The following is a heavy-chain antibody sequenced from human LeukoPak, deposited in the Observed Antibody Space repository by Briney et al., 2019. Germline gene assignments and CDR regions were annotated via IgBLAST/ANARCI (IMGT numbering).Heavy chain of an antibody. D-gene: IGHD6-19*01. CDR2: INADGSST. V-gene: IGHV3-74*01. J-gene: IGHJ4*02. CDR3: ASTGIAVAGEKYYFDY. CDR1: GFTFSSYW. Sequence: PGGSLRLSCAASGFTFSSYWMHWVRQVPAKGRLWVSRINADGSSTNYADSVKGRFSISRDNSKNTLYLQMNSLRAEDTAVYYCASTGIAVAGEKYYFDYWGQGTLVTVSS.